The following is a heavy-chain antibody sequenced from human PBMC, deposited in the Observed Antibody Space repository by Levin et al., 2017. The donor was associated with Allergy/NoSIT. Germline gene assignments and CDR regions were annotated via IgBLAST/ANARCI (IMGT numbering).Heavy chain of an antibody. D-gene: IGHD2-2*01. J-gene: IGHJ3*02. CDR2: ISWNSGSI. CDR3: AKDKGWGPAAIGAFDI. CDR1: GFTFDDYA. Sequence: GGSLRLSCAASGFTFDDYAMHWVRQAPGKGLEWVSGISWNSGSIGYADSVKGRFTISRDNAKNSLYLQMNSLRAEDTALYYCAKDKGWGPAAIGAFDIWGQGTMVTVSS. V-gene: IGHV3-9*01.